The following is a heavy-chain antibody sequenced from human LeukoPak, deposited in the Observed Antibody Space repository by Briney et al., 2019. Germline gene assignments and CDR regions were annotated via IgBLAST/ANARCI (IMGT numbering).Heavy chain of an antibody. Sequence: PGGSLRLSCAASGFTITTNYMNWVRQAPGKGLEWVSVIYGDDETNYADYVKGRFTISRDNSKNTLYLQMNSLRPDDTAVYYCAKDPLSGYSYAYWGQGTLVTVSS. J-gene: IGHJ4*02. D-gene: IGHD5-18*01. CDR3: AKDPLSGYSYAY. V-gene: IGHV3-53*01. CDR1: GFTITTNY. CDR2: IYGDDET.